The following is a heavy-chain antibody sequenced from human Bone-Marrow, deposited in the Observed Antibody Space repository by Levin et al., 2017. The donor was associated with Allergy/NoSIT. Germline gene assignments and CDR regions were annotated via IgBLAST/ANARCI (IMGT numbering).Heavy chain of an antibody. Sequence: HAGGSLRLSCAASGFTFDDYAMHWVRQAPGKGLEWVSGISWNSGSIGYADSVKGRFTISRDNAKNSLYLQMNSLRAEDTALYYCAKDKGGEDGMDVWGQGTTVTVSS. J-gene: IGHJ6*02. CDR2: ISWNSGSI. CDR3: AKDKGGEDGMDV. D-gene: IGHD3-16*01. CDR1: GFTFDDYA. V-gene: IGHV3-9*01.